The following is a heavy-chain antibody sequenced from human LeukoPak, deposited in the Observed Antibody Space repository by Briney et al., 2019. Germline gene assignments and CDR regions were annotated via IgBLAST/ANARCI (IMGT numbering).Heavy chain of an antibody. J-gene: IGHJ4*02. CDR3: ARGRAHELHSGWYLPFDY. V-gene: IGHV3-21*01. CDR1: GLTFSSHS. Sequence: GGSLRLSCAVSGLTFSSHSMNWVRQAPGRGLEWVSSLSSSSSYKYYADSVKGRFTISRDNAKNSLYLQMNSLRAEDTAVYYCARGRAHELHSGWYLPFDYWGQGTLVTVSS. D-gene: IGHD6-19*01. CDR2: LSSSSSYK.